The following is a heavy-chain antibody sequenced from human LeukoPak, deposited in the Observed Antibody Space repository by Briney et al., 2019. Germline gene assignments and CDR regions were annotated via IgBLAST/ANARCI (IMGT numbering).Heavy chain of an antibody. CDR3: ARDIYGSGRTLGNGIDY. D-gene: IGHD3-10*01. Sequence: GGSLRLSCAASGFTFSSYWLHWVRQAPGKGLVWVSRINSDGSSTSYADSVKGRFTISRDNAKNSLYLQMNSLRAEDTAVYYCARDIYGSGRTLGNGIDYWGQGTLVTVSS. J-gene: IGHJ4*02. V-gene: IGHV3-74*01. CDR2: INSDGSST. CDR1: GFTFSSYW.